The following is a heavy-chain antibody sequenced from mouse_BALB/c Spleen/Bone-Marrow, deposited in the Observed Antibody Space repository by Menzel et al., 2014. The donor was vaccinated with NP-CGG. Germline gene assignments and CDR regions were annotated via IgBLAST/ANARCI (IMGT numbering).Heavy chain of an antibody. D-gene: IGHD1-2*01. CDR3: ARAPLLPLRNYFDY. Sequence: VQLQQSGAELAKPGASVKMSCKASGYTFTSYWMHWVKQRPGQGLEWIGYINPNTGYTEYNQKFKDKATLTADKSSSTAYMQLSSLTSEDSAVYYCARAPLLPLRNYFDYWGQGTTLTVSS. CDR2: INPNTGYT. CDR1: GYTFTSYW. J-gene: IGHJ2*01. V-gene: IGHV1-7*01.